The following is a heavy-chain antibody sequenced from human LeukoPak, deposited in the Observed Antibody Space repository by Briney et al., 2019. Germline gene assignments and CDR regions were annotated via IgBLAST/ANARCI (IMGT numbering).Heavy chain of an antibody. D-gene: IGHD1-26*01. J-gene: IGHJ4*02. CDR2: ISAYNGNT. CDR1: GYTFTSYG. V-gene: IGHV1-18*01. CDR3: ARTFSSGSTDY. Sequence: ASVTVSCTASGYTFTSYGISWVRQAPGQGLEWMGWISAYNGNTNYAQKLQGRVTMTTDTSTSTAYMELRSLRSDDTAVYYCARTFSSGSTDYWGQGTLVTVSS.